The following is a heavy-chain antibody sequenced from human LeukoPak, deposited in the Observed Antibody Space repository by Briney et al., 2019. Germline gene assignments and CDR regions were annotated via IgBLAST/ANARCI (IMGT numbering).Heavy chain of an antibody. Sequence: GGSLRLSCAASGFTFSSYGMHWVRQAPGKGLEWVAVISYDGSNKYYADSVKGRFTISRDNSKNTLYLQMNSLRAEDTAVYYCAKVSRWELLVYYYYGTDVWGQGTTVTVSS. J-gene: IGHJ6*02. CDR1: GFTFSSYG. CDR3: AKVSRWELLVYYYYGTDV. CDR2: ISYDGSNK. V-gene: IGHV3-30*18. D-gene: IGHD1-26*01.